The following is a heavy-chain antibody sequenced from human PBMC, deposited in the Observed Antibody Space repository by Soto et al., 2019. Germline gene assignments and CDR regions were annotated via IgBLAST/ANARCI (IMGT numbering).Heavy chain of an antibody. CDR2: ISSSSSYT. CDR3: ARVIGEKDAFDI. V-gene: IGHV3-11*06. Sequence: GGSLRLSCAASGFTFSDYYMSWIRQAPGKGLEWVSYISSSSSYTNYADSVKGRFTISRDNAKNSLYLQMNSLRAEDTAVYYCARVIGEKDAFDIWGQGTMVTVSS. CDR1: GFTFSDYY. D-gene: IGHD3-10*01. J-gene: IGHJ3*02.